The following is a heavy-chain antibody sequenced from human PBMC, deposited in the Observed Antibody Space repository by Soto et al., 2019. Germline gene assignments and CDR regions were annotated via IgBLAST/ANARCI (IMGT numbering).Heavy chain of an antibody. J-gene: IGHJ6*02. D-gene: IGHD4-17*01. CDR3: ARGGSTVTTYYYYGMDV. Sequence: SETLSLTCTVSGGSVSIGSYYWSCIRQPPGRGLEWIGYIYYSGSTNCNPSLKSRVTISVDTSKNQFSLKLSSVTAADTAVYYCARGGSTVTTYYYYGMDVWGQGTTVTVSS. CDR2: IYYSGST. CDR1: GGSVSIGSYY. V-gene: IGHV4-61*01.